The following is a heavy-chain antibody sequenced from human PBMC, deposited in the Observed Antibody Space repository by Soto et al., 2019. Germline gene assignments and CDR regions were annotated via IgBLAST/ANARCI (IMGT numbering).Heavy chain of an antibody. J-gene: IGHJ6*02. CDR3: ARVPVTIGYGMDV. CDR1: GGSISSDNCS. CDR2: IYHSGST. D-gene: IGHD4-17*01. Sequence: QLQLQESGSGLVKPSQTLSLTCAVSGGSISSDNCSWSWIRQPPGKGLEWIGYIYHSGSTDYNPSIKRRALISVDKSRNQSSLKLSSVSAADTAVYFCARVPVTIGYGMDVWGQGTTVTVSS. V-gene: IGHV4-30-2*01.